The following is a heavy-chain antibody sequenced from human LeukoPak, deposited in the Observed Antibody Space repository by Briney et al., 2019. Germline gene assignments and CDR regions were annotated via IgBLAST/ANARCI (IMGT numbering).Heavy chain of an antibody. J-gene: IGHJ4*02. CDR1: GFTFSSYW. CDR2: INSDGSST. D-gene: IGHD5-12*01. CDR3: ARSHGGYFIDY. V-gene: IGHV3-74*01. Sequence: PGGSLRLSCAASGFTFSSYWMHWVRQAPGKGLVWVSRINSDGSSTNYADSVKGRFTISRDKAKYTLYLQMNSLRAEDTAVYYCARSHGGYFIDYWGQGTLVTVSS.